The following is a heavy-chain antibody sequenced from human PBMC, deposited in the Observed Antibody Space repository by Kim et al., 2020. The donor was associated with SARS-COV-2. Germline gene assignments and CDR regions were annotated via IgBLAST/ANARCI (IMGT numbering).Heavy chain of an antibody. V-gene: IGHV7-4-1*02. CDR2: INTNTGSP. CDR1: EDILNSYG. CDR3: ARQVGATPPLDS. D-gene: IGHD1-26*01. J-gene: IGHJ4*02. Sequence: ASVKVSCRTSEDILNSYGINWVRQAPGQGLEWLGYINTNTGSPTYAQDFTGHFVFALDTSVNTAFLQFTSLKAEDTAFYYCARQVGATPPLDSWGQGTLVTVSS.